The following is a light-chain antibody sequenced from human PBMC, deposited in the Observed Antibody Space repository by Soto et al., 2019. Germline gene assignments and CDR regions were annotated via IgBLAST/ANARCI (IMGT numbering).Light chain of an antibody. J-gene: IGKJ3*01. CDR2: GAS. V-gene: IGKV3-20*01. Sequence: EIVLTQSPGTLSLSPGERANLSCRASQSINNRYLAWYQQKPGQAPRLLIYGASSRATGIPDRFSGSGSGTDFTLTISRLEPEDFAVYYCQQFGSSPGFTFGPGTKVDMK. CDR3: QQFGSSPGFT. CDR1: QSINNRY.